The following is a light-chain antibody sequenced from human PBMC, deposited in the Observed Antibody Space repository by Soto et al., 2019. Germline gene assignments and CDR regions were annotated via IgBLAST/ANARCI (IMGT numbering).Light chain of an antibody. J-gene: IGKJ1*01. Sequence: EIVLTQSPGTLSLSPGARATLSCRPSQNVSSTYLAWFQQKPGQAPRLLISGASGRATGIPDRFNGSGSGTDFTLTISRLESEDFAVYYCQQYGSSPGTFGQGTKVDIK. CDR1: QNVSSTY. CDR2: GAS. CDR3: QQYGSSPGT. V-gene: IGKV3-20*01.